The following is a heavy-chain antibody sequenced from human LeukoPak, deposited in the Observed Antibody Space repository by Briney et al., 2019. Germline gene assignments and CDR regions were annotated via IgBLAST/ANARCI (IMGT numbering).Heavy chain of an antibody. Sequence: GGSLRFSCVASGFTFSSHVMSWVRQAPGEGLEWVSGISESGDTTYYADSVKGRFTISRDNSKNTVSLQMNSLRAEDTAVYSCVKDLNSGTNFRSWGQGTLVTVSS. CDR1: GFTFSSHV. CDR3: VKDLNSGTNFRS. V-gene: IGHV3-23*01. J-gene: IGHJ5*02. CDR2: ISESGDTT. D-gene: IGHD2-2*01.